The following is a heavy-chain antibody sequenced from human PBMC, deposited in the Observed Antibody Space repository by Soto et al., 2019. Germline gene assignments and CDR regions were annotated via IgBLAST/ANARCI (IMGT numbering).Heavy chain of an antibody. V-gene: IGHV3-33*01. CDR3: ARESSSGRRDRIDY. J-gene: IGHJ4*02. CDR2: IWYDGTNR. Sequence: GGSLRLSCVASGFTFSNHGMHWVRQAPGKGLEWVTVIWYDGTNRFYADSVKGRFTISRDISENTVYLQMDSLRSEETAVYYFARESSSGRRDRIDYWGQGTLVTIST. CDR1: GFTFSNHG. D-gene: IGHD6-19*01.